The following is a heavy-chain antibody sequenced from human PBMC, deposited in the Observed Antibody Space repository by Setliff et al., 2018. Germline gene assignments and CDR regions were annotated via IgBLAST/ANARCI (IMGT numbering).Heavy chain of an antibody. CDR3: ARHKSNGSGSYPSLYMDV. CDR1: GGSFSGYY. D-gene: IGHD3-10*01. V-gene: IGHV4-34*01. CDR2: INHTGST. J-gene: IGHJ6*03. Sequence: KPSETLSLTCAVYGGSFSGYYWSWIRQPPGKGLEWIGEINHTGSTNYSPSLKSRVTISVDTSKNQFSVKLSSVTAADTAVYYCARHKSNGSGSYPSLYMDVWGKGIMVTVSS.